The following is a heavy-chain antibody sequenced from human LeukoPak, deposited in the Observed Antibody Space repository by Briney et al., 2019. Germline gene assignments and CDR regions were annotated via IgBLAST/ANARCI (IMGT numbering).Heavy chain of an antibody. V-gene: IGHV1-18*01. Sequence: ASVKVSCKASGYTFTSYGISWVRQAPGQGLEWMGWISAYNGNTNYALKLQGRVTMTTDTSTSTAYMELRSLRSDDTAVYYCASFGASYGSGSYYYYGMDVWGQGTTVTVSS. CDR1: GYTFTSYG. J-gene: IGHJ6*02. CDR2: ISAYNGNT. D-gene: IGHD3-10*01. CDR3: ASFGASYGSGSYYYYGMDV.